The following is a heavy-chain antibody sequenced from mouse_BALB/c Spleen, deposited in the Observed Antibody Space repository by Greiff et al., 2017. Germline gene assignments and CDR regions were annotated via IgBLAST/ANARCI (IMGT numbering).Heavy chain of an antibody. Sequence: QVQLQQSGAELMKPGASVKISCKATGYTFSSYWIEWVKQRPGHGLEWIGEILPGSGSTNYNEKFKGKATFTADTSSNTAYMQLSSLTSEDTAVYFCARKGERPYDAYAMDYWGQGTSVTVSS. D-gene: IGHD2-14*01. CDR1: GYTFSSYW. CDR3: ARKGERPYDAYAMDY. J-gene: IGHJ4*01. V-gene: IGHV1-9*01. CDR2: ILPGSGST.